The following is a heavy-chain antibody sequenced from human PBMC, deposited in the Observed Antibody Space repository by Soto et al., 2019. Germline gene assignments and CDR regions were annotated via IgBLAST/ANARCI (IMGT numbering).Heavy chain of an antibody. CDR1: GFTFTSSA. CDR3: AADMKGIAVAGTGMNW. V-gene: IGHV1-58*02. Sequence: ASVKVSCKASGFTFTSSAMQWLRQARGQRLEWIGWIVVGSGNTNYAQKFQERVTITRDMSTSTAYMELSSLRSEDTAVYYCAADMKGIAVAGTGMNWWGQGTLVTVSS. D-gene: IGHD6-19*01. CDR2: IVVGSGNT. J-gene: IGHJ4*02.